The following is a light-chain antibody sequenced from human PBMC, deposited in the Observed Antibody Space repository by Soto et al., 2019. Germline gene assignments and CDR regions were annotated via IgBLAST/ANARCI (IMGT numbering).Light chain of an antibody. CDR1: QSISAW. J-gene: IGKJ3*01. Sequence: DIQMTQSPSTLPASVGDRVTITCRANQSISAWLAWYQQKPGKAPKLLIHRASILESGVPSRFGGSGSGTDFTLTIDSLQPDDFGTYYCQQYNSYSPFTXGPGTRLEI. V-gene: IGKV1-5*03. CDR3: QQYNSYSPFT. CDR2: RAS.